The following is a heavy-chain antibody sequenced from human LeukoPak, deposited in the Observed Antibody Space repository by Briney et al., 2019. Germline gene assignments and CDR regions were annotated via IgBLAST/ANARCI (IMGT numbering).Heavy chain of an antibody. V-gene: IGHV3-7*01. J-gene: IGHJ3*01. Sequence: GGSLRLSCAASEFTFSRYWMNWVRQAPGKGLEWVANVSPDGSQKYFVDSVKGRFTISRDNADNLFYLEMNSLRADDTAYYYCARASHYCGSGTYSAALWGQGTLVIVSA. CDR1: EFTFSRYW. D-gene: IGHD3-10*01. CDR2: VSPDGSQK. CDR3: ARASHYCGSGTYSAAL.